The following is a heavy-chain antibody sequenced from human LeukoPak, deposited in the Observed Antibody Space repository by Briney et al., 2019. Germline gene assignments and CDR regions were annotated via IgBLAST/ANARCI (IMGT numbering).Heavy chain of an antibody. CDR2: INPNSGGI. CDR1: GYTFTGYY. D-gene: IGHD3-10*01. V-gene: IGHV1-2*02. J-gene: IGHJ5*02. CDR3: ARVPHPITMVRGVIIWFDP. Sequence: ASVKVSCKASGYTFTGYYMHWVRQAPGQGLEWMGWINPNSGGINYAQKFQGRVTMTRDTSISTAYMELSRLRSDDTAVYYCARVPHPITMVRGVIIWFDPWGQGTLVTVSS.